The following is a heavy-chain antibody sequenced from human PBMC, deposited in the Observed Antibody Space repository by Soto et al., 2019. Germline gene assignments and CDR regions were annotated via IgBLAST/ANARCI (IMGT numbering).Heavy chain of an antibody. D-gene: IGHD3-3*01. V-gene: IGHV1-69*13. J-gene: IGHJ6*02. CDR3: ARDEDDFWSTYYYYGMDV. CDR2: IIPIFGTA. CDR1: GGTFSSYA. Sequence: SVKVSCKASGGTFSSYAISWVRQAPGQGLEWMGGIIPIFGTANYAQKFQGRVTITADESTSTAYMELSSLRSEDTAVYYCARDEDDFWSTYYYYGMDVWGQGTTVTVSS.